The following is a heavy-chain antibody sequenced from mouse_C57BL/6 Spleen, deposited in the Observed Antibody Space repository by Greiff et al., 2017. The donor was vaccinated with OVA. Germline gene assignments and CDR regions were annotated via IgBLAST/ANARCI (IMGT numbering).Heavy chain of an antibody. V-gene: IGHV5-4*01. CDR1: GFTYSSYA. J-gene: IGHJ4*01. CDR3: ARDPTVVATPNYY. Sequence: EVMLVESGGGLVKPGGSLKLSCAASGFTYSSYAMSWVRQTPEKRLEWVATISDGGSYTSYPANVKGRFTISRDNAKNNLYLQMSHLKSEDTAMYYCARDPTVVATPNYYWGQGTSVTVSS. D-gene: IGHD1-1*01. CDR2: ISDGGSYT.